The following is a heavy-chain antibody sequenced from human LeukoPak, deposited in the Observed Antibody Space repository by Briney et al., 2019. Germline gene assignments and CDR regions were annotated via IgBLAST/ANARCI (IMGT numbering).Heavy chain of an antibody. V-gene: IGHV7-4-1*02. D-gene: IGHD3-10*01. CDR2: INTNTGNP. Sequence: GASVKVSCKASGYTFTSYAMNWVRQAPGQGLEWMGWINTNTGNPTYAQGFTGRFVFSLDTSVSTVYLQISSLKAEDTAVYYCARGRITMVRGALAPFDPWGQGTLVTVSS. CDR1: GYTFTSYA. CDR3: ARGRITMVRGALAPFDP. J-gene: IGHJ5*02.